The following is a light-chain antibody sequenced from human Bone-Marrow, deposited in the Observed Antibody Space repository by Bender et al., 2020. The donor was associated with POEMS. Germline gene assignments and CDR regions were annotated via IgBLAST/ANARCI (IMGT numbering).Light chain of an antibody. V-gene: IGLV2-11*01. Sequence: QSALTQPRSVSGSPGQSVTISCTGTSSDVGGYDYVSWYQQHPGKAPELMIYNVNKRPSGVPDRFSGSKSGNTASLTISGLQAEDEADYYCTSYEATNTWVFGTGTKVTVL. CDR3: TSYEATNTWV. CDR2: NVN. CDR1: SSDVGGYDY. J-gene: IGLJ1*01.